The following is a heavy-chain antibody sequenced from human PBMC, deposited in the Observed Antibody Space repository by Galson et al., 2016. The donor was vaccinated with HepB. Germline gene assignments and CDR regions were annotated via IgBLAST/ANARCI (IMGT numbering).Heavy chain of an antibody. D-gene: IGHD7-27*01. CDR2: TYYRSKWHF. J-gene: IGHJ4*02. CDR1: GDSVSSNSAG. CDR3: ARSYLLGRGFGS. V-gene: IGHV6-1*01. Sequence: CAISGDSVSSNSAGWYWIRQSPSRGLEWLGRTYYRSKWHFDYAESVESRIAINPDTAKNQFSLQLNSVTPEDTSIYYCARSYLLGRGFGSWGQGTLCTVSS.